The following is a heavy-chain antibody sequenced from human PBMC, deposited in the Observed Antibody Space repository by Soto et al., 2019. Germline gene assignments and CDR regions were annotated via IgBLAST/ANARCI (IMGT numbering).Heavy chain of an antibody. CDR3: ARWTISSGWPYYFDY. CDR2: IYYSGST. D-gene: IGHD6-19*01. J-gene: IGHJ4*02. CDR1: GGSISSSSYY. V-gene: IGHV4-39*01. Sequence: SETLSLTCTVSGGSISSSSYYWGWIRQPPGKGLEWIGSIYYSGSTYYNPSLKSRVTISVDTSKNQFSLKLSSVTAADTAVYYCARWTISSGWPYYFDYWGQGTLVTVSS.